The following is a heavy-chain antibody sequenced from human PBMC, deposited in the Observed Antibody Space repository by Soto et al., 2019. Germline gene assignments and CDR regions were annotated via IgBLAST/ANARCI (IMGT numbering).Heavy chain of an antibody. V-gene: IGHV4-39*01. D-gene: IGHD2-15*01. Sequence: QLQLQESGPGLVKPSETLSLTCTVSGGSISGSTYYWGWIRQTPGKGLEWLASIYYTETTAYNPSLKSRLTISVDTSKNQFSLKLKSVIAADTAIYYCARLMFRGGDFDYWGQGTLVTVSS. J-gene: IGHJ4*02. CDR3: ARLMFRGGDFDY. CDR1: GGSISGSTYY. CDR2: IYYTETT.